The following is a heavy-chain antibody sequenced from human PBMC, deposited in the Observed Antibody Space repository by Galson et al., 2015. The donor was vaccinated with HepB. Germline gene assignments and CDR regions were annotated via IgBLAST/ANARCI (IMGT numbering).Heavy chain of an antibody. CDR3: ARDWDVPDGYNFPGVDY. Sequence: SVKVSCKASGYTFTSYAMNWVRQAPGQGLEWMGWINTNTGNPTYAQGFTGRFVFSLDTSVSTAYLQISSLKAEDTAVYYCARDWDVPDGYNFPGVDYWGQGTLVTVSS. V-gene: IGHV7-4-1*02. D-gene: IGHD5-24*01. CDR2: INTNTGNP. J-gene: IGHJ4*02. CDR1: GYTFTSYA.